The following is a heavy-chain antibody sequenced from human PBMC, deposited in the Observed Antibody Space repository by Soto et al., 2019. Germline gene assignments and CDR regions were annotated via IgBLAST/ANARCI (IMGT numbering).Heavy chain of an antibody. Sequence: EVQLLVSGGRFVQPGGSLKLSCEASGFTFGNYAMTWVRQAPGKGLEWVSTISGSGNRTFHADSVKGRFTISRDNAKNALYLQMNSLRVEDTAVYYCAKEVTSGSYSHYYYGLDVWGQGTMVTVSS. CDR3: AKEVTSGSYSHYYYGLDV. CDR1: GFTFGNYA. J-gene: IGHJ6*02. D-gene: IGHD1-26*01. CDR2: ISGSGNRT. V-gene: IGHV3-23*01.